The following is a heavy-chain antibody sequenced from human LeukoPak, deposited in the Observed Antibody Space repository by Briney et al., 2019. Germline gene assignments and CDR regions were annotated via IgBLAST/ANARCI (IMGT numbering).Heavy chain of an antibody. V-gene: IGHV4-34*01. D-gene: IGHD2-21*02. CDR2: INHSGST. CDR3: ARRGGKVPKHIVVVTASPRRHYFDY. CDR1: GGPFSGYY. J-gene: IGHJ4*02. Sequence: SETLSLTCGVYGGPFSGYYWSWIRQPPGKGLEWIGEINHSGSTDYNPSFKSRVTISVDTSKNQFSLKVSSVTAADTAVYYCARRGGKVPKHIVVVTASPRRHYFDYWGQGTLVTVSS.